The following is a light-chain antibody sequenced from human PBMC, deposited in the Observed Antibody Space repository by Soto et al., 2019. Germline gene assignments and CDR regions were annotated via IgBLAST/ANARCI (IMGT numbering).Light chain of an antibody. V-gene: IGKV3-20*01. CDR3: QQYDNSPFT. CDR1: QSVSSTY. CDR2: GAS. J-gene: IGKJ3*01. Sequence: EIVLTQSPGTLSLSPGERATLSCRASQSVSSTYLAWYQQKPGQAPRLLIYGASSRAPGIPDRFSGSGSGTDFTLTISRLEPQDVAVYYCQQYDNSPFTLGPGTKVDI.